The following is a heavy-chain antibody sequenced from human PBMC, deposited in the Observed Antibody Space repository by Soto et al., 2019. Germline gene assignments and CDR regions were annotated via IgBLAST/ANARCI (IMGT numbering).Heavy chain of an antibody. CDR1: GSTFRNYG. Sequence: QVQLVESGGGVVQPGRSLRLSCAASGSTFRNYGIHWVRQAPGKGLQWVATISFDGSNTHYVDSVQGRFTISRDNSVNQVFLQMNGLRVEENAVYYCAKDTNLDGSSGYYVFDQWGQGTLVTVSS. D-gene: IGHD3-22*01. V-gene: IGHV3-30*18. J-gene: IGHJ4*02. CDR2: ISFDGSNT. CDR3: AKDTNLDGSSGYYVFDQ.